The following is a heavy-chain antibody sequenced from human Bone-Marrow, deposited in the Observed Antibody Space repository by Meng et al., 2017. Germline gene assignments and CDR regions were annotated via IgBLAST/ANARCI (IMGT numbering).Heavy chain of an antibody. Sequence: GESLKISCAASGFTFSSYAMSWVRQAPGKGLEWVSAISGSGGSTYYADSVKGRFTIYRDNSKNTLYLQMNSLRVEDPDVYYCAKDRLEADVVVLTASPFDDWGQGTLVTVSS. D-gene: IGHD2-21*02. CDR3: AKDRLEADVVVLTASPFDD. V-gene: IGHV3-23*01. J-gene: IGHJ4*02. CDR2: ISGSGGST. CDR1: GFTFSSYA.